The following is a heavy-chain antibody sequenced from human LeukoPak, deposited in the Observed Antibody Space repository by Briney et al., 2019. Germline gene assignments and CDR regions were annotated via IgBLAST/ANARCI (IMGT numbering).Heavy chain of an antibody. J-gene: IGHJ6*03. CDR1: GFTFSSHW. Sequence: GGSLRLSCAASGFTFSSHWMSWVRQAPGKGLQWVANIKQDGSEKNYVDSVKGRFSISRDNAKNSLYLQMNSLTAEDTAVYYCARNPPGIVGAPTHYCYYMDVRGRGTTVTISS. V-gene: IGHV3-7*01. D-gene: IGHD1-26*01. CDR2: IKQDGSEK. CDR3: ARNPPGIVGAPTHYCYYMDV.